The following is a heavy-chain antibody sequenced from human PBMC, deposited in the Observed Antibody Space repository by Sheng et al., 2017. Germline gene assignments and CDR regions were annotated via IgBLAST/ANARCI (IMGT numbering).Heavy chain of an antibody. Sequence: EVYLMESGGGVVPPGGSLRLSCATSRFIFSDYAMTWVRQAPGKGLEWVSTISPSSEIKYYADSVKGRFTIARDNSKNTLDLKMASLKPEDTAVYYCAKASRSSAVAGYLENWGQGALVTVSS. D-gene: IGHD6-19*01. J-gene: IGHJ4*02. CDR2: ISPSSEIK. CDR3: AKASRSSAVAGYLEN. V-gene: IGHV3-23*01. CDR1: RFIFSDYA.